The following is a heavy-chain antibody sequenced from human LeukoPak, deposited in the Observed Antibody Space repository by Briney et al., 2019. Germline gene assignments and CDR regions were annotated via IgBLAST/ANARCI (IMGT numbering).Heavy chain of an antibody. CDR3: ASYSNYFDY. V-gene: IGHV3-48*01. CDR1: GFTFSSYS. CDR2: ISSSSSTI. J-gene: IGHJ4*02. D-gene: IGHD4-11*01. Sequence: GGSLRLSCAASGFTFSSYSMNWVRQAPGKGLEWVSYISSSSSTIYYADSVKGRFTISRDNAKNSLYLQMNSLRAEDTAVYYCASYSNYFDYWGQGTLVTVSS.